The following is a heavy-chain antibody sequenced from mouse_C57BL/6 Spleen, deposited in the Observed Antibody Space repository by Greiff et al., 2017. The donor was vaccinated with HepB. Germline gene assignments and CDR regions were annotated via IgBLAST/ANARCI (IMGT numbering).Heavy chain of an antibody. CDR3: ARLMEGAWLAY. CDR2: IWWDDDK. Sequence: QVTLKESGPGILQPSQTLSLTCSFSGFSLSTFGMGVGWIRQPSGKGLAWLAHIWWDDDKYYNPALKSRLTFSKDNSKKQVFLKVANVDTADTATYYCARLMEGAWLAYWGQGTLVTVSA. CDR1: GFSLSTFGMG. J-gene: IGHJ3*01. V-gene: IGHV8-8*01.